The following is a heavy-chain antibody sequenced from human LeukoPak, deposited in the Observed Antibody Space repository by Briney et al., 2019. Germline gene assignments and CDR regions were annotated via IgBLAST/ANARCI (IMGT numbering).Heavy chain of an antibody. CDR3: ARGRYYDTSGPSWRDYYYMAV. Sequence: ASVKVSCKASGYTFTGYYIHWVRQAPGQGLECMGWINPNSGGTNYAQKFQGRVTMTSDTSISTAYMELRRLTSDDTAVYYCARGRYYDTSGPSWRDYYYMAVWGRRTTVTVSS. CDR2: INPNSGGT. D-gene: IGHD3-22*01. CDR1: GYTFTGYY. V-gene: IGHV1-2*02. J-gene: IGHJ6*03.